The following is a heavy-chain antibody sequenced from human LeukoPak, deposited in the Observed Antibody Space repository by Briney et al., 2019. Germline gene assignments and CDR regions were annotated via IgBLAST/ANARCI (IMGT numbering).Heavy chain of an antibody. J-gene: IGHJ4*02. CDR2: IKEDGSQR. D-gene: IGHD6-13*01. CDR1: GFTFSRSW. CDR3: ARDRGYNSFDY. V-gene: IGHV3-7*01. Sequence: GGSLRLSCAASGFTFSRSWMSWVRQAPGKGLEWVANIKEDGSQRNYVDSVKGRFTISRDNAMNSVFLQMISLRAEDTAVYYCARDRGYNSFDYWGQGTLATVSS.